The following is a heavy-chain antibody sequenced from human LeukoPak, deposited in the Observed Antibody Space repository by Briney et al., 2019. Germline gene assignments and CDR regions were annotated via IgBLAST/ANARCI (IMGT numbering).Heavy chain of an antibody. Sequence: SETLSLTCAVSGGSICSSNWWSWVRQPPGKGLEWIGEIYHSGSTNYNPSLKSRVTISVDKSKNQFSLKLSSVTAADTAVYYCARVNGSDYGDYADYWGQGTLVTVSS. CDR2: IYHSGST. CDR1: GGSICSSNW. CDR3: ARVNGSDYGDYADY. D-gene: IGHD4-17*01. V-gene: IGHV4-4*02. J-gene: IGHJ4*02.